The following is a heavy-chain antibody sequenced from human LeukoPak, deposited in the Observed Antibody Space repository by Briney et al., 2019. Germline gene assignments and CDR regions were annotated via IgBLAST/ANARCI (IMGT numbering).Heavy chain of an antibody. D-gene: IGHD3-3*01. Sequence: PGGSLRLSCAASGFTFNTYWMSWVRQSPGKGLEWVANIKSDGSEKHYVDSVRGRFTISRDNSKNTLYLQMNSLRAEDTAVYYCAKGEGRFFPFDYWGQGTLVTVSS. CDR1: GFTFNTYW. CDR2: IKSDGSEK. V-gene: IGHV3-7*01. J-gene: IGHJ4*02. CDR3: AKGEGRFFPFDY.